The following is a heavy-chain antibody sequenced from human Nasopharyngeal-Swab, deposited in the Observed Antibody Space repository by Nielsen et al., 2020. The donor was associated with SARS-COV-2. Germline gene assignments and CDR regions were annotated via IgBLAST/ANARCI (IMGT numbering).Heavy chain of an antibody. CDR3: TTDRGFWNGRDTFDI. CDR1: GFTFSSAW. D-gene: IGHD3-3*01. Sequence: SCAASGFTFSSAWMNWVRQAPGKGREWVGRIKSKTDGGTTDYAAPVKGRFTISRDDSKNTLYLQMNSLNTEDTAVYYCTTDRGFWNGRDTFDIWGQGTMVTVSS. CDR2: IKSKTDGGTT. J-gene: IGHJ3*02. V-gene: IGHV3-15*07.